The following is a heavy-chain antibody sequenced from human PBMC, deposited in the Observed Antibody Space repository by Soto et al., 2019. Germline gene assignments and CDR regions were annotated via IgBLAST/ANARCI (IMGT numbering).Heavy chain of an antibody. CDR2: IKQDGSEK. D-gene: IGHD3-3*01. J-gene: IGHJ6*03. Sequence: PGGSLRLSCAASGFTFSSYWMSWVRQAPGKGLEWVANIKQDGSEKYYVDSVKGRFTISRDNAKNSLYLQMNSLRAEDTAVYYCAREPFYYDFWSGYYYYYYYMDVWGKGTTVTVSS. V-gene: IGHV3-7*01. CDR1: GFTFSSYW. CDR3: AREPFYYDFWSGYYYYYYYMDV.